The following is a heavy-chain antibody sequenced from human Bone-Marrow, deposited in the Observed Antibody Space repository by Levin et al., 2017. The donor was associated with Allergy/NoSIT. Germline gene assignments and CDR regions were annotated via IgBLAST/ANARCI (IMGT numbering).Heavy chain of an antibody. D-gene: IGHD3-3*02. CDR1: GASVSSSGHF. CDR3: ARERNPGISTSYNLFDP. Sequence: KPGGSLRLSCTVSGASVSSSGHFWGWIRQPPGKGLEWIGSIYRGGDPYYNPSLKSRVTLSVETSKNQFSLNLKFLTAADTAVYYCARERNPGISTSYNLFDPWGQGALVTVSS. V-gene: IGHV4-39*02. CDR2: IYRGGDP. J-gene: IGHJ5*02.